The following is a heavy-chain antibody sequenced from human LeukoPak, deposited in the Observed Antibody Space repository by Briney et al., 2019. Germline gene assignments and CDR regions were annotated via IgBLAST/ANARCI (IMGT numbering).Heavy chain of an antibody. D-gene: IGHD3-10*01. V-gene: IGHV4-31*03. J-gene: IGHJ4*02. CDR2: IYYSGST. CDR3: ARDRGGSGNFDY. CDR1: GGSISSGGYY. Sequence: SQTLSLTCTVSGGSISSGGYYWSWIRQHPGKGLEWIGYIYYSGSTYYNPSLKSRVTISIDTPKDQFSLKLSSVTAADTAVYYCARDRGGSGNFDYWGQGTLVTVSS.